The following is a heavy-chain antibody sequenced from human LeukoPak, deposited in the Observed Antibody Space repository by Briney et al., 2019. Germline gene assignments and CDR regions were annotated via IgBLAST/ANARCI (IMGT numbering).Heavy chain of an antibody. CDR1: GFTFSSYS. CDR3: ARDRKGYYGMDV. CDR2: ISSGSSYI. Sequence: GGSLRLSCAASGFTFSSYSMNWVRQAPGKGLEWVSSISSGSSYIYYADSVKGRFTISRDNAKNSLYLQMNSLRAEDTAVYYCARDRKGYYGMDVWGQGTTVTVSS. J-gene: IGHJ6*02. V-gene: IGHV3-21*01.